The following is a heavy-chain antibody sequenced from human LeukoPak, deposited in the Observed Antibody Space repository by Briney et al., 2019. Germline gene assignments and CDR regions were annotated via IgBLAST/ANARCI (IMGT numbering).Heavy chain of an antibody. CDR2: ISWNSGSI. D-gene: IGHD6-13*01. CDR1: GFTFDDYA. Sequence: GGSLRLSCAASGFTFDDYAVHWVRQAPGKGLEWVSGISWNSGSIGYADSVKGRFTISRDNAKNSLYLQMNSLRAEDTALYYCAKEGPSSSWYSHWYFDLWGRGTLVTVSS. V-gene: IGHV3-9*01. J-gene: IGHJ2*01. CDR3: AKEGPSSSWYSHWYFDL.